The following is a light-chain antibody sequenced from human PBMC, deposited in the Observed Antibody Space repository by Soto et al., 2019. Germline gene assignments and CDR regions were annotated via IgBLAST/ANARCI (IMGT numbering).Light chain of an antibody. V-gene: IGKV1-27*01. CDR1: QGISNY. Sequence: DIQMTQSPSSLSSSLGDRVTITCRASQGISNYLAWYQQKPGQDPTLLIYAASAVKSGVPSRFSGSGSGTDFTLTISSLQPEDVAIYYCQKYNSAPWTFGQGTKVEIK. CDR2: AAS. J-gene: IGKJ1*01. CDR3: QKYNSAPWT.